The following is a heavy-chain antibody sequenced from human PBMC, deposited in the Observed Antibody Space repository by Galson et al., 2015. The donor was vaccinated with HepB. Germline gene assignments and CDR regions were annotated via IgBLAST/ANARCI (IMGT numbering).Heavy chain of an antibody. J-gene: IGHJ4*02. CDR3: AREVTVQQWLVFDH. V-gene: IGHV1-18*01. Sequence: SVKVSCKASGYTFTSYGISWVRQAPGQGLEWMGWISAYNGNTNYAQKLQGRVTMTTDKSTSTAYMELSSLRSEDTAVYYCAREVTVQQWLVFDHWGQGTLVTVSS. CDR2: ISAYNGNT. CDR1: GYTFTSYG. D-gene: IGHD6-19*01.